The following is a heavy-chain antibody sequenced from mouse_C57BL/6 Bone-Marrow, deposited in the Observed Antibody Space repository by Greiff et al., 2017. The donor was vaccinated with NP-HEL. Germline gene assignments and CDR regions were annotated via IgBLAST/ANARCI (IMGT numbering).Heavy chain of an antibody. V-gene: IGHV1-4*01. CDR2: INPSSGYT. J-gene: IGHJ2*01. D-gene: IGHD1-1*01. CDR1: GYTFTSYT. Sequence: QVQLQQSGAELARPGASVKMSCKASGYTFTSYTMHWVKQRPGQGLEWIGYINPSSGYTKYNQKFKDKATLTAEKSSSTAYMQLSSLTSEDSAVYYCARSRNYYAFDYWGQGTTLTVSS. CDR3: ARSRNYYAFDY.